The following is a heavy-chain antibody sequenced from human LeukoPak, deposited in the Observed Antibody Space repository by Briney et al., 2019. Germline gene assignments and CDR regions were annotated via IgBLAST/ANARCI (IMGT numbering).Heavy chain of an antibody. V-gene: IGHV1-2*02. CDR1: GYTFTGHY. CDR3: ARDRGPDWWGSFDF. Sequence: ASLKVSCKASGYTFTGHYIHWVRQAPGQGLEWMGWINPNSGGTNYQQKFQDRVTMTRDTPSSTVYMELSRLRSDDTAVYYCARDRGPDWWGSFDFWGQGTLVTVSS. CDR2: INPNSGGT. J-gene: IGHJ4*02. D-gene: IGHD3-16*01.